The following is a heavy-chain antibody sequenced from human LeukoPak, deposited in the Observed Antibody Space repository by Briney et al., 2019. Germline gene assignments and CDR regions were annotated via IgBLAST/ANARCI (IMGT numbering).Heavy chain of an antibody. V-gene: IGHV3-30*01. CDR1: GFTFSSYA. D-gene: IGHD3-10*01. CDR2: ISYDGSNK. CDR3: ARDRNYSLDI. Sequence: GGSLRLSCAASGFTFSSYAMHWVRQAPGKGLEWVAVISYDGSNKYYADSVKGRFTISRDNSKNTLYLQMNSLRAEDTAVYYCARDRNYSLDIWGHGTMVTVSS. J-gene: IGHJ3*02.